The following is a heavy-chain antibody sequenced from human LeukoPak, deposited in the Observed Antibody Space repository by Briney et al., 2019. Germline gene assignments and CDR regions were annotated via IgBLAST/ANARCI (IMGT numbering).Heavy chain of an antibody. CDR3: ARVGEKATINY. CDR1: GGSISSYY. V-gene: IGHV4-59*01. J-gene: IGHJ4*02. CDR2: LYYSGST. Sequence: SETLSLTCTVSGGSISSYYWTWIRQPPGKGLEWIGNLYYSGSTNYNPSLKSRVTISVDTSKNQFSLKLSSVTAADTAVYYCARVGEKATINYWGQGALVTVSS. D-gene: IGHD5-12*01.